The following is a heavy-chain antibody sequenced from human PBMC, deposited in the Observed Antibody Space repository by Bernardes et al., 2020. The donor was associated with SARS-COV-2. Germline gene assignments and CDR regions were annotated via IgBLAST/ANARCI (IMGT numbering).Heavy chain of an antibody. Sequence: ASVKVSCKVSGYTLTELSIHWVRQAPGKGLEWLGNVDPRDHKPVYAQNFQDRITMTEDASTDTAYLELRRLRSEDTGVYYCATEGGVVVVPSDKYYIYGMDIGSQGTAVTVSS. CDR2: VDPRDHKP. V-gene: IGHV1-24*01. CDR1: GYTLTELS. J-gene: IGHJ6*02. CDR3: ATEGGVVVVPSDKYYIYGMDI. D-gene: IGHD2-15*01.